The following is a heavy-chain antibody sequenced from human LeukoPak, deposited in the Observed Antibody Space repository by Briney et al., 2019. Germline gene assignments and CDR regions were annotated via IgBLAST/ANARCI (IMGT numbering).Heavy chain of an antibody. CDR1: GGTFSSYA. D-gene: IGHD3-10*01. J-gene: IGHJ4*02. CDR2: IIPIFGTA. CDR3: ATQIWFGELLDY. V-gene: IGHV1-69*13. Sequence: SVKVSCKASGGTFSSYAISWVRQAPGQGLEWMGGIIPIFGTANYAQKFQGGVTITADESTSTAYMELSSLRSEDTAVYYCATQIWFGELLDYWGQGTLVTVSS.